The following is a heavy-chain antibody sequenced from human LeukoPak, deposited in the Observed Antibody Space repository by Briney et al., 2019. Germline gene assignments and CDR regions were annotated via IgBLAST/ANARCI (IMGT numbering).Heavy chain of an antibody. D-gene: IGHD3-22*01. V-gene: IGHV3-7*01. CDR2: IKQDGSEK. CDR1: GFTFSNYA. J-gene: IGHJ3*02. Sequence: PGGSLRLSCAVSGFTFSNYAMNWVRQAPGKGLEWVANIKQDGSEKYYVDSVKGRFTISRDNAKNSLYLQMNSLRAEDTAVYYCARDLGGNYYDSSGHSGAFDTWGQGTMVTVSS. CDR3: ARDLGGNYYDSSGHSGAFDT.